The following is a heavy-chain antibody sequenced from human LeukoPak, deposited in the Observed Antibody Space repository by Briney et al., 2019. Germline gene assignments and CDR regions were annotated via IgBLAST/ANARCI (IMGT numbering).Heavy chain of an antibody. CDR1: GFTFDDYA. J-gene: IGHJ4*02. V-gene: IGHV3-9*01. D-gene: IGHD3-10*01. CDR2: ISWNSGSI. Sequence: GGSLRLSCAASGFTFDDYAMHWVRQAPGKGLEWVSGISWNSGSIGYADSVKGRFTISRDNAKNSLYLQMNSLRAEDTALYYCAKDREGYYGSGSMAYWGQGTLVTVSS. CDR3: AKDREGYYGSGSMAY.